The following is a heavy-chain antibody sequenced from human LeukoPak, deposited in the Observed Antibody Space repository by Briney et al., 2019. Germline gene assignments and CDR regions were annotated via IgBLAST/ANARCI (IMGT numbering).Heavy chain of an antibody. CDR2: FDPEDGET. V-gene: IGHV1-24*01. CDR1: GYTLTELS. CDR3: AGWELLGSAVKAFDI. D-gene: IGHD1-26*01. J-gene: IGHJ3*02. Sequence: ASVTVSFKVSGYTLTELSMHWVRQAPGKGLEWMGGFDPEDGETIYAQKFQGRVTMTEDTSTDTAYMELSSLRSEDTAVYYCAGWELLGSAVKAFDIWGQGTMVTVSS.